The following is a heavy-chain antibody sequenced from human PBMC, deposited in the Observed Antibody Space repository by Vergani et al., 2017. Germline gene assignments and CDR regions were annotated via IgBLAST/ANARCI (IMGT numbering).Heavy chain of an antibody. Sequence: QVQLVESGGGVVQPGRSLRLSCAASGFTFSDYYMSWIRQAPGKGLEWVSYISSSGSTIYYADSVKGRFTISRDNAKNSLYLQMNSLRAEDTAVYYCARDRGMVRGVIYYYYGMDVWGQGTTVTVSS. V-gene: IGHV3-11*01. CDR1: GFTFSDYY. CDR2: ISSSGSTI. D-gene: IGHD3-10*01. J-gene: IGHJ6*02. CDR3: ARDRGMVRGVIYYYYGMDV.